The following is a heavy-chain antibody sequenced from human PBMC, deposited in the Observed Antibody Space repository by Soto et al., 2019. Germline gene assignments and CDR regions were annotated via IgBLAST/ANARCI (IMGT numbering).Heavy chain of an antibody. Sequence: PGGSVRLSCAASGFSCSRYSMNWVRQAPGKGLEWVSQISSSSNTIYYADSVKGRFTISRDNSKNTLYLQMNSLRAQDTAVYYCAKQAPYSNSWYEIDHWGQGTLVTVSS. V-gene: IGHV3-48*01. CDR3: AKQAPYSNSWYEIDH. J-gene: IGHJ4*02. CDR1: GFSCSRYS. CDR2: ISSSSNTI. D-gene: IGHD6-13*01.